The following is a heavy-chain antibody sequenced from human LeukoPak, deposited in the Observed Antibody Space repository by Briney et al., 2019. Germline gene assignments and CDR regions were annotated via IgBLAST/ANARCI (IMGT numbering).Heavy chain of an antibody. J-gene: IGHJ5*02. CDR2: IYYSGST. V-gene: IGHV4-59*01. CDR1: GGSISSYY. D-gene: IGHD3-22*01. Sequence: SETLSLTCTVSGGSISSYYWSWIRQPPGKGLEWIGYIYYSGSTNYNPSLKSRVTISVDTSKNQFSLKLSSVTAADTAVYYCARLEYYYDSSGSNWFGPWGQGTLVTVSS. CDR3: ARLEYYYDSSGSNWFGP.